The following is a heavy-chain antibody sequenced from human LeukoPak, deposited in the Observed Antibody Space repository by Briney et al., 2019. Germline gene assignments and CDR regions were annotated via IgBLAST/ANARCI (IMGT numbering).Heavy chain of an antibody. Sequence: SETLSLTCAVYGGSFSGYYWSWIRQPPGKGLEWIGEINHSGSTNYNPSLKSRVTISVDTSKNQFSLKLSSVTAAGTAVYYCARSTAYSGSYVRFDYWGQGTLVTVSS. J-gene: IGHJ4*02. V-gene: IGHV4-34*01. CDR2: INHSGST. D-gene: IGHD1-26*01. CDR1: GGSFSGYY. CDR3: ARSTAYSGSYVRFDY.